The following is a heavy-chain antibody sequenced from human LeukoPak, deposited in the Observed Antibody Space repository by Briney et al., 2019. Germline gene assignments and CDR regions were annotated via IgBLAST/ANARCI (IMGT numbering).Heavy chain of an antibody. CDR3: ARGGDYDFWSGYLGYYYYYGMDV. D-gene: IGHD3-3*01. J-gene: IGHJ6*02. Sequence: ASVKVSCKASGYTFTGYYMHWVRQAPGQGLEWMGWINPNSGGTNYAQKFQGRVTMTRDTSISTAFMELSRLRSDDTAVYYCARGGDYDFWSGYLGYYYYYGMDVWGQGTTVTVSS. CDR1: GYTFTGYY. CDR2: INPNSGGT. V-gene: IGHV1-2*02.